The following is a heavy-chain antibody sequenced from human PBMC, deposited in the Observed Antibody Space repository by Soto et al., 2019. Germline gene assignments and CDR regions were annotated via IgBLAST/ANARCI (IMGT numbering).Heavy chain of an antibody. V-gene: IGHV3-23*01. Sequence: PGGSLRLSCAASGFTFSSYAMSWVRQAPGKGLEWVSAISGSGGSTYYSVSVKGRFSISRDNSNNTLYLQMNSLRAEDTAVYFCAKENAHSSGSYNFDYWGQGTLVTVSS. CDR3: AKENAHSSGSYNFDY. J-gene: IGHJ4*02. CDR2: ISGSGGST. D-gene: IGHD1-26*01. CDR1: GFTFSSYA.